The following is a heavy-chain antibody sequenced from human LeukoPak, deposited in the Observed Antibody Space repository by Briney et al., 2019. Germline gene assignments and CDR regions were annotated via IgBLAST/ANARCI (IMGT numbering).Heavy chain of an antibody. CDR1: GGTFSSYA. D-gene: IGHD2/OR15-2a*01. CDR2: ISAYNVIT. V-gene: IGHV1-18*01. J-gene: IGHJ4*02. Sequence: GASVKVSCKASGGTFSSYAISWVRQAPGQGLEWMGWISAYNVITNYAQKLQGRVTMTTDTSTGTSYMELRSLRSDDTAVYYCARGELSLDYWGQGTLVTVSS. CDR3: ARGELSLDY.